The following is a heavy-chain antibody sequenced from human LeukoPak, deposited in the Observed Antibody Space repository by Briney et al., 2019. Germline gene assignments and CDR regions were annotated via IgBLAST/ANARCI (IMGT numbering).Heavy chain of an antibody. CDR2: IWYDGSNK. V-gene: IGHV3-33*01. J-gene: IGHJ4*02. CDR3: ARDRPTGSYYSIDN. CDR1: GFTFSDYG. Sequence: GGSLRLSCAVFGFTFSDYGMHWVRQAPGKGLEWVAVIWYDGSNKYYGDSVKGRFTISRDNSKNTLYLQMNSLRVEDTAVYYCARDRPTGSYYSIDNWGQGTLVTVSS. D-gene: IGHD1-26*01.